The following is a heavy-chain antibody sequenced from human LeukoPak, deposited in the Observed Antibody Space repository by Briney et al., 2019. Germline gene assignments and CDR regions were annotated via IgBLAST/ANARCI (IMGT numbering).Heavy chain of an antibody. CDR1: GGPMTNYY. Sequence: PSETLSLTGTVSGGPMTNYYWTWIRQPPGEGLEWLAYIYYYGSTNYNPSLESRLTLTVDTSKNQFSLKLSSVAAADTAVYYCAREGAGSYGFRYIDVWGKGTTVTVS. CDR2: IYYYGST. J-gene: IGHJ6*03. V-gene: IGHV4-59*01. CDR3: AREGAGSYGFRYIDV. D-gene: IGHD5-18*01.